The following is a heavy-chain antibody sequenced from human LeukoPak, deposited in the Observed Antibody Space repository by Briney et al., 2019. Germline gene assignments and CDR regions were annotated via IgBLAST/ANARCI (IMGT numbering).Heavy chain of an antibody. D-gene: IGHD3-22*01. J-gene: IGHJ3*02. V-gene: IGHV1-18*01. CDR2: ISAYSGNT. CDR1: GYTFTSYG. CDR3: ARDYAYYYDSSGYPYDAFDI. Sequence: ASVKVSCKASGYTFTSYGISWVRQAPGQGLEWMGWISAYSGNTNYAQKLQGRVTMTTDTSTSTAYMELRSLRSDDTAVYYCARDYAYYYDSSGYPYDAFDIWGQGTMVTVSS.